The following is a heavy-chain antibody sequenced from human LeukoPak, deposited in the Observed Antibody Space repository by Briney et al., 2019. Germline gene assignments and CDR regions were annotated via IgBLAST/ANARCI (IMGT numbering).Heavy chain of an antibody. CDR3: ARDQGGPQPWYYFDY. J-gene: IGHJ4*02. V-gene: IGHV3-33*01. Sequence: GGSLRLSCAASGFTFSSYGMHWVRQAPGKGLEWVAVIWYDGSNKYYADSVKGRFTISRDNSKNTLYLQMNSLRAEDTAVYYCARDQGGPQPWYYFDYWGQGTLVTVSS. CDR2: IWYDGSNK. D-gene: IGHD1-14*01. CDR1: GFTFSSYG.